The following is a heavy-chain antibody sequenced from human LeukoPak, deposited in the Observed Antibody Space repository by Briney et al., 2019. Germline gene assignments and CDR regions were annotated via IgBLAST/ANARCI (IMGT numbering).Heavy chain of an antibody. Sequence: SETLSLTCTVSGGSISSYYWSWIWQPPGKGLEWIGYIYYSGSTTYNPSLKSRVTISVDTSKNQFSLKLSSVTAADTAVYYCARATYGGSYYAFDIWGQGTMVTVSS. V-gene: IGHV4-59*01. CDR3: ARATYGGSYYAFDI. J-gene: IGHJ3*02. CDR1: GGSISSYY. D-gene: IGHD1-26*01. CDR2: IYYSGST.